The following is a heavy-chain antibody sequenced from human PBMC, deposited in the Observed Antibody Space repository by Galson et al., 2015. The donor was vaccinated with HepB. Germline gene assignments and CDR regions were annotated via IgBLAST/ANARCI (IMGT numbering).Heavy chain of an antibody. D-gene: IGHD3-3*01. CDR2: IYYSGST. Sequence: ETLSLTCTVSGGSISSSSYYWGWIRQPPGKGLEWIGSIYYSGSTYYNPSLKSRVTISVDTSKNQFSLKLSSVTAADTAVYYCARELRYYDFWSGYFPTGYYYYYMDVWGKGTTVTVSS. J-gene: IGHJ6*03. CDR1: GGSISSSSYY. CDR3: ARELRYYDFWSGYFPTGYYYYYMDV. V-gene: IGHV4-39*07.